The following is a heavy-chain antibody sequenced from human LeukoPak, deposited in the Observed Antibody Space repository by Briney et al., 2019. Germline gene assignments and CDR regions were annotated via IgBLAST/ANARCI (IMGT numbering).Heavy chain of an antibody. CDR2: ISYDGSNK. CDR1: GFTFSSYA. Sequence: GGSPRLSCAASGFTFSSYAMHWVRQAPGKGLEWVAVISYDGSNKYYADSAKGRFTISRDNAKNSLYLQMNSLRAEDTAVYYCARDLRRDSRLPYSYYMDVWGKGTTVTISS. D-gene: IGHD6-13*01. J-gene: IGHJ6*03. CDR3: ARDLRRDSRLPYSYYMDV. V-gene: IGHV3-30*04.